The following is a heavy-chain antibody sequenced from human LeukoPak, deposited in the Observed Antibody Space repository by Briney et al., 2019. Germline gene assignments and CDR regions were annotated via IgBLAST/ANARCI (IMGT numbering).Heavy chain of an antibody. Sequence: GGSLRLSCAASGFTFSNAWMSWVRQAPGKGLVWVSRINSDGSSTGYADSVKGRFTISRDNAKNTLYLQMNSLRAEDTAVYYCARLGDIYCSRTSCSLDYWGQGTLVTVSS. J-gene: IGHJ4*02. CDR3: ARLGDIYCSRTSCSLDY. CDR2: INSDGSST. V-gene: IGHV3-74*01. D-gene: IGHD2-2*01. CDR1: GFTFSNAW.